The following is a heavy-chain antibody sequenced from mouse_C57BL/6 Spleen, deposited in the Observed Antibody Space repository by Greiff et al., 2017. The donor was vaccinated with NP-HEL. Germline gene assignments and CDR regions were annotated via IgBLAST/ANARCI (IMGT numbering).Heavy chain of an antibody. Sequence: EVQGVESGGGLVKPGGSLKLSCAASGFTFSSYAMSWVRQTPEKRLEWVATISDGGSCTYYPDNVKGRFTISRDNAKNNLYLQMSHLKSEDTAMYYCVREGVYSIYWCSHWGQETLVTVSA. CDR1: GFTFSSYA. CDR3: VREGVYSIYWCSH. J-gene: IGHJ3*01. D-gene: IGHD2-5*01. V-gene: IGHV5-4*01. CDR2: ISDGGSCT.